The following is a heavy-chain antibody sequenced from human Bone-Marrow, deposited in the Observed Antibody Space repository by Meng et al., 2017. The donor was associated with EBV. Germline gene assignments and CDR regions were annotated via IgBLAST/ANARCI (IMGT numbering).Heavy chain of an antibody. J-gene: IGHJ4*02. CDR2: INVGNGNT. CDR1: GYTFISYA. CDR3: ARSQTVAVVDY. D-gene: IGHD6-19*01. V-gene: IGHV1-3*01. Sequence: QVHLVESGAEVKKPGASVKVSCKASGYTFISYAMHWVRQAPGQRLEWMGWINVGNGNTKYSQKFQGRVSITRDTSASTAYMELSSLRSEDTAVYYCARSQTVAVVDYWGQGTLVTVSS.